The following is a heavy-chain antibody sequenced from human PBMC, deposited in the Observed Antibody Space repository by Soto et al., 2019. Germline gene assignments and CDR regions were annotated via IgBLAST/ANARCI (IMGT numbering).Heavy chain of an antibody. CDR3: ASSYGSGYRAFDY. V-gene: IGHV1-69*02. D-gene: IGHD3-10*01. CDR2: VNPIVSMS. Sequence: QVQLVQSGAEVKRPGSSVKVSCKASGDTFNFYSINWVRQAPGVGLEWMGRVNPIVSMSNYAQKFQGRVMMTAYQSTSTAYMELSSLRSEDTAIYYCASSYGSGYRAFDYWGQGALVTVSS. CDR1: GDTFNFYS. J-gene: IGHJ4*02.